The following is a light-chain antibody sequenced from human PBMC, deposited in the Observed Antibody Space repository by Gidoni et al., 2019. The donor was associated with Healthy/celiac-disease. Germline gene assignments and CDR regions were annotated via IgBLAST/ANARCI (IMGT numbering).Light chain of an antibody. CDR2: GAS. Sequence: EIVLTLSPGTLSLSPGERATLSCRASQSVSSSYLAWYQHKPGQAPRLLIYGASSRATGIPDRFSGSGSGTDFTLTISRLEPEDFAVYYCQQYGSSPPITFXQXTRLEIK. CDR1: QSVSSSY. V-gene: IGKV3-20*01. CDR3: QQYGSSPPIT. J-gene: IGKJ5*01.